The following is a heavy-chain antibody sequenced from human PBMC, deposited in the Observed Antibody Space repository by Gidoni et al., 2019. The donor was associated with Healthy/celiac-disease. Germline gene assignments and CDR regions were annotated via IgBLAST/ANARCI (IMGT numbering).Heavy chain of an antibody. CDR3: ARDSKQQSAFDI. J-gene: IGHJ3*02. D-gene: IGHD6-13*01. V-gene: IGHV3-33*01. CDR1: GFTFSSYG. Sequence: QVQLVESGGGVVQPGRSLRLSCAASGFTFSSYGMHWVRQAPGKGLEWVAVIWYDGSNKYYADSVKGRFTISRDNSKNTLYLQMNSLRAEDTAVYYCARDSKQQSAFDIWGQGTMVTVSS. CDR2: IWYDGSNK.